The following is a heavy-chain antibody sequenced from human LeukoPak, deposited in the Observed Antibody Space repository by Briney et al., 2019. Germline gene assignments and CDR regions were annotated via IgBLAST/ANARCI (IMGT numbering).Heavy chain of an antibody. CDR1: GCTFSSYA. Sequence: ASVKVSCKASGCTFSSYAISWVRQAPGQGLEWMGRILPIFGTANYAQKFQGRVTITTDKSTSTAYMELSSLRSEDTAVYYCARETREDSSGYYYYYYMDVWGKGTTVTVSS. V-gene: IGHV1-69*05. CDR2: ILPIFGTA. D-gene: IGHD3-22*01. CDR3: ARETREDSSGYYYYYYMDV. J-gene: IGHJ6*03.